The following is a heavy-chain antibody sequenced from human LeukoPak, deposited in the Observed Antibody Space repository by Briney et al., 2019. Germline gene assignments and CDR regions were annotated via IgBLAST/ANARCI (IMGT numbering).Heavy chain of an antibody. V-gene: IGHV3-30-3*01. CDR2: ISYDGSNK. Sequence: GGSLRLSCAASGFTFSSYAMHWVRQAPGKGLEWVAVISYDGSNKYYADSVEGRFTISRDNSKNTLYLQMNSLRAEDTAVYYCARDQVLRFLEWLIDYWGQGTLVTVSS. D-gene: IGHD3-3*01. CDR1: GFTFSSYA. J-gene: IGHJ4*02. CDR3: ARDQVLRFLEWLIDY.